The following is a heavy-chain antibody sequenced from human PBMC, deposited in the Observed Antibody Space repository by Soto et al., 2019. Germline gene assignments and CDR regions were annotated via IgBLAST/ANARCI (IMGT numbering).Heavy chain of an antibody. D-gene: IGHD3-22*01. CDR2: IKQDGSER. CDR3: TRGGVHYYDNSFDY. Sequence: EVLLVESGGGLVQPGGSLRLSCAASGFSLIPYWMSWVRQAPGKGLEWVANIKQDGSERNYVNSVKGRFTISRDNAKNSFYLEMNSLRGEDTAVYYCTRGGVHYYDNSFDYWGQGTLVNVSS. CDR1: GFSLIPYW. J-gene: IGHJ4*02. V-gene: IGHV3-7*03.